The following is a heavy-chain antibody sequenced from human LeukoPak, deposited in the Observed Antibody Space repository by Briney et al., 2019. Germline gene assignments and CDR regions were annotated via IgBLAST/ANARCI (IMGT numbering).Heavy chain of an antibody. CDR2: IYYSGST. V-gene: IGHV4-59*11. J-gene: IGHJ6*03. D-gene: IGHD3-3*01. CDR3: ARDGPRDRTYYDFWSGYWNYYYMDV. CDR1: GGSISSHY. Sequence: PSETLSLTCTVSGGSISSHYWSWIRQPPGKGLEWIGYIYYSGSTNYNPSLKSRVTISVDTSKNQFSLKLSSVTAADTAVYYCARDGPRDRTYYDFWSGYWNYYYMDVWGKGTTVTVSS.